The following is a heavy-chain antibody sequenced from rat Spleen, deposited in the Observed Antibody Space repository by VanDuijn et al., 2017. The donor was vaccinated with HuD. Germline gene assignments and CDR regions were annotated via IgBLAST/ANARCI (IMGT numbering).Heavy chain of an antibody. CDR3: SSNNFDY. CDR2: ITNTGGST. D-gene: IGHD1-10*01. V-gene: IGHV5-31*01. J-gene: IGHJ2*01. CDR1: GFTFKNYW. Sequence: EVQLVESGGGLIQPGRSLKLSCVASGFTFKNYWMTWIRQAPGKGLEWVASITNTGGSTYYPDSVKGRFTISRDNAKNTLYLQMNSLRSEDTATYYCSSNNFDYWGQGVMVTVSS.